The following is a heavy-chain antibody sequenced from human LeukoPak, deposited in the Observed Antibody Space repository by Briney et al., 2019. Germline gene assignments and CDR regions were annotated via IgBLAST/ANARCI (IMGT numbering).Heavy chain of an antibody. D-gene: IGHD3-10*01. J-gene: IGHJ3*02. Sequence: ASVKVSCKASGYIFISYAMHWVRQAPGQRLEWMGSINAGTGNTKYSQEFQGRVTITRDTSASTAYMELSRLRSEDMAVYYCARGQYYYASGSSFLKRGVSAFDIWGQGTMVTVSS. CDR1: GYIFISYA. CDR2: INAGTGNT. CDR3: ARGQYYYASGSSFLKRGVSAFDI. V-gene: IGHV1-3*03.